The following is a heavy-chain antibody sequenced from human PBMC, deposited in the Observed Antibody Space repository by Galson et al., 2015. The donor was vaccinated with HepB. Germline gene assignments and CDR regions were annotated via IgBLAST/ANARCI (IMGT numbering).Heavy chain of an antibody. CDR1: GGSISGYY. J-gene: IGHJ4*02. D-gene: IGHD1-14*01. V-gene: IGHV4-59*01. Sequence: ETLSLTCAVSGGSISGYYWSWMRQPPGKGLEWIGYIYSDGSTNYNPSLKSRVPMSVDRSKNGFSLSLRSVTAADTAVYYCARQIRYSSPDYWGQGTLVTVSS. CDR2: IYSDGST. CDR3: ARQIRYSSPDY.